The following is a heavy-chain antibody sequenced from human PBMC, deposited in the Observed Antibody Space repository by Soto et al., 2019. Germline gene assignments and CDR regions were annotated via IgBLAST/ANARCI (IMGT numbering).Heavy chain of an antibody. Sequence: GRSLKLSCAAYGFTFSSYAMSWVRQAPGKGLEWVSAISGSGGSTYYADSVKGRFTISRDNSKNTLYLQMNSLRAEDTAVYYCAKAVAFFVFIDYYYDVMYFCGQGSTVIGSS. D-gene: IGHD3-16*02. CDR3: AKAVAFFVFIDYYYDVMYF. V-gene: IGHV3-23*01. J-gene: IGHJ6*02. CDR1: GFTFSSYA. CDR2: ISGSGGST.